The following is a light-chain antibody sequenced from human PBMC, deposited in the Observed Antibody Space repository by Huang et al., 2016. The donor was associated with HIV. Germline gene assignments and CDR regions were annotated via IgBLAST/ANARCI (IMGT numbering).Light chain of an antibody. J-gene: IGKJ5*01. CDR3: QQLYGYPLT. V-gene: IGKV1-9*01. Sequence: IQLTQSPSSLSGSVGDRVTITCRSSQDITKYLAWYQQKPGKAPNLLMSSASTLHNGVPSRFSGSGSGTDFTLIISNLQPEDSAIYYCQQLYGYPLTFGQGTRLEI. CDR1: QDITKY. CDR2: SAS.